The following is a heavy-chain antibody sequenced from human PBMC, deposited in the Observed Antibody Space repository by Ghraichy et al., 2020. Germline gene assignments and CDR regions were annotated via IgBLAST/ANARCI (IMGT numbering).Heavy chain of an antibody. CDR3: ASHSSKFYYYYYMDV. V-gene: IGHV5-51*01. D-gene: IGHD6-13*01. J-gene: IGHJ6*03. CDR1: GYSFTSYW. CDR2: IYPGDSDT. Sequence: GESLNISCKGSGYSFTSYWIGWVRQMPGKGLEWMGIIYPGDSDTRYSPSFQGQVTISADKSISTAYLQWSSLKASDTAMYYCASHSSKFYYYYYMDVWGKGTTVTVSS.